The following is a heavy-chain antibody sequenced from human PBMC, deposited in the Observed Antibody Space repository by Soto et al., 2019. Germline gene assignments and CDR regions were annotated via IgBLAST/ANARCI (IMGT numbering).Heavy chain of an antibody. V-gene: IGHV3-7*01. Sequence: PGGSLSLSCAASGFTLSSYWMSWVRQAPGKGLEWVANIKQDGSEKYYVDSVKGRFTISRDNAKNSLYLQMNSLRAEDTAVYYCARDCPMYSSSWYNWFDPWGQGTLVTVSS. D-gene: IGHD6-13*01. J-gene: IGHJ5*02. CDR2: IKQDGSEK. CDR3: ARDCPMYSSSWYNWFDP. CDR1: GFTLSSYW.